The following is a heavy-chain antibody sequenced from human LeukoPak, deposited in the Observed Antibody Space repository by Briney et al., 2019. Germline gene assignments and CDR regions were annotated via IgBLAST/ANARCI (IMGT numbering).Heavy chain of an antibody. Sequence: SETLSLTCAVYGGSLSGYYWNWIRQPPGKGLEWIGEINHSGSTNYNPSLKSRVTISIDTSKNQFSLKLSSVTAADTAVYYCARDRGNRVFDYWGQGTLVTVSS. V-gene: IGHV4-34*01. CDR2: INHSGST. CDR1: GGSLSGYY. J-gene: IGHJ4*02. D-gene: IGHD4-23*01. CDR3: ARDRGNRVFDY.